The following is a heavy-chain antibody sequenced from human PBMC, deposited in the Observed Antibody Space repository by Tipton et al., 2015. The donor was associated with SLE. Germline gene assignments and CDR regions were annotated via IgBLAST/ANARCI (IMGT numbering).Heavy chain of an antibody. V-gene: IGHV3-33*01. J-gene: IGHJ5*02. CDR3: ARDQGDVLAAAGHGGYNWFDP. D-gene: IGHD6-13*01. CDR2: IWYDGSNK. CDR1: GFTFSSYG. Sequence: RSLRLSCAASGFTFSSYGMHWVRQAPGKGLEWVAVIWYDGSNKYYADSVKGRFTISRDNSKNTLYLQMNSLRAEDTAVYYCARDQGDVLAAAGHGGYNWFDPWGQGTLVAVSS.